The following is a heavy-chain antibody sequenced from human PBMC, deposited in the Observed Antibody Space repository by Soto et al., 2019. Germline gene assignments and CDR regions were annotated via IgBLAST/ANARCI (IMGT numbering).Heavy chain of an antibody. Sequence: ASVKVSCKASGYTFNVYYIHWVRQAPGQGLEWMGWINPNSGGTNYAQKFQGWVTMTRDTSISTAYMELSRLRSDDTAVYYCATEGRYCSGGSCYAAGFDYWG. J-gene: IGHJ4*01. CDR2: INPNSGGT. CDR1: GYTFNVYY. V-gene: IGHV1-2*04. CDR3: ATEGRYCSGGSCYAAGFDY. D-gene: IGHD2-15*01.